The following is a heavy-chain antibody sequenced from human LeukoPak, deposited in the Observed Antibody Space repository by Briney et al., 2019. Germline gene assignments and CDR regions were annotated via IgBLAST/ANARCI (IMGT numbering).Heavy chain of an antibody. J-gene: IGHJ3*02. Sequence: GASVTVSCKASGYTFTSYAMNWVRQAPGQGLEWMGWINTNTGNPTYAQGFTGRFVFSLDTSVSTAYLQISSLKAEDTAVYYCARDDYGDFLVRAFDIWGQGTIVTVSS. CDR1: GYTFTSYA. D-gene: IGHD4-17*01. V-gene: IGHV7-4-1*02. CDR2: INTNTGNP. CDR3: ARDDYGDFLVRAFDI.